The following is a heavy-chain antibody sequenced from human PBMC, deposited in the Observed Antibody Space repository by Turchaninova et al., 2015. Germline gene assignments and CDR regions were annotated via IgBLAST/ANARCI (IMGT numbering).Heavy chain of an antibody. Sequence: EVQLVESGGGLVKPGGSLIYTLGSSGFHYSDYNMNWVRQAPGKGLELVASISSESSHIYYAESVRGRFTISRDNAQNSMTLQMDSLRVEDTAVYFCARDLLRSLDIVPRRFDPWGRGTQVTVSS. D-gene: IGHD5-12*01. CDR2: ISSESSHI. CDR3: ARDLLRSLDIVPRRFDP. J-gene: IGHJ5*02. V-gene: IGHV3-21*01. CDR1: GFHYSDYN.